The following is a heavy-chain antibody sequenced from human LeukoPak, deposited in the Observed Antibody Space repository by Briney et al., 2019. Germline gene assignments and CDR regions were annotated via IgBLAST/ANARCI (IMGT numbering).Heavy chain of an antibody. D-gene: IGHD3-22*01. J-gene: IGHJ4*02. CDR2: ISSSSSYI. CDR3: ARVLDYYYDSSGLMDY. V-gene: IGHV3-21*01. Sequence: GGSLRLSCAASGFTFSSYSMNWVRQAPGKGLEWVSSISSSSSYIYYADSVKGRFTISRDNAKNSLYLQMNSLRAEDTAAYYCARVLDYYYDSSGLMDYWGQGTLVTVSS. CDR1: GFTFSSYS.